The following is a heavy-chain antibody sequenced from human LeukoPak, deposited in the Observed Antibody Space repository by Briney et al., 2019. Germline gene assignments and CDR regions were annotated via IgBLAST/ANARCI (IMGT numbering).Heavy chain of an antibody. D-gene: IGHD5-18*01. V-gene: IGHV3-66*04. J-gene: IGHJ4*02. CDR1: GFTVSNNY. Sequence: PGGSLRLSCAASGFTVSNNYMSWVRQASGKGLEWVSMIYSGGSTYYADSVKGRFTISRDNSKNTLDFQMNSLRAEDTAVYYCARRGHGYGSPFDYWGQGTLVTVSS. CDR2: IYSGGST. CDR3: ARRGHGYGSPFDY.